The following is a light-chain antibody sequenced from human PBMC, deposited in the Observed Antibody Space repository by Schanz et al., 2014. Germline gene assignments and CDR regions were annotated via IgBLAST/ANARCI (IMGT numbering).Light chain of an antibody. CDR1: QSVSSN. CDR2: EAS. V-gene: IGKV3-15*01. J-gene: IGKJ5*01. Sequence: EIVMTQSPATLSVSPGERATLSCRASQSVSSNLAWYQQKPGQAPRLLIYEASTGATGIPARFSGSGSGTEFTLTISSLQSEDFAVYYCQQYYSPLSITFGQGTRLEIK. CDR3: QQYYSPLSIT.